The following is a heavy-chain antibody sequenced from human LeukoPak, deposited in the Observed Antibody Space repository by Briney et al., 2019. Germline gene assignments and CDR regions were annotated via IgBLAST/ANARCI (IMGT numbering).Heavy chain of an antibody. CDR1: GGSISSSSYQ. J-gene: IGHJ3*02. Sequence: PSETLSLTCTVSGGSISSSSYQWGWIRQPPGKGLEWIGSIYYSGYTFYKPSLKSRVTISVDTSKNQFSLKLSSVTAADTALYYCARHGGYGTGDALDIWGQGTMVTASS. CDR3: ARHGGYGTGDALDI. D-gene: IGHD5-18*01. CDR2: IYYSGYT. V-gene: IGHV4-39*01.